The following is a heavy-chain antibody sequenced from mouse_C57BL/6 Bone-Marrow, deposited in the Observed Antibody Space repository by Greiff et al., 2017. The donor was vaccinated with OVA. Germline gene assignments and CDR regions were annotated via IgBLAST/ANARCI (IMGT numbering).Heavy chain of an antibody. D-gene: IGHD1-1*01. CDR1: GYTFTSYG. CDR3: ARGYYGSSYRGDY. CDR2: IYPRSGNT. V-gene: IGHV1-81*01. J-gene: IGHJ2*01. Sequence: QVQLQQSVAELARPGASVKLSCKASGYTFTSYGISWVKQRTGQGLEWIGEIYPRSGNTYYNEKFKGKATLTADKSSSTAYMELRSLTSEDSAVYFCARGYYGSSYRGDYWGQGTTLTVSS.